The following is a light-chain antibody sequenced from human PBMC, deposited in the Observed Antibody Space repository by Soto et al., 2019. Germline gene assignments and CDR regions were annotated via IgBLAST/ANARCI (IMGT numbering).Light chain of an antibody. CDR2: AAS. J-gene: IGKJ1*01. Sequence: DIQMTQSPSSLSASVGYRVTITCRASQSISRYLNWYQKKPGKAPKRVIHAASSLQSGLPSKFSGSGSGTDFTLTIISLQPEDFATYYCQQSYSTPRTFGKGTKREPK. V-gene: IGKV1-39*01. CDR1: QSISRY. CDR3: QQSYSTPRT.